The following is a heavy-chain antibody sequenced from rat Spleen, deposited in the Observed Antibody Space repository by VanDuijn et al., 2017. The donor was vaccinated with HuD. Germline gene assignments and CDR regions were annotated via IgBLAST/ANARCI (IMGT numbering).Heavy chain of an antibody. D-gene: IGHD2-1*01. CDR2: ITTGGVNT. V-gene: IGHV5S13*01. Sequence: EVKLVESGGGLVQPGRSLKLSCAASGFTFSNYGMAWVRQAPTKGLEWVASITTGGVNTYYRDSVKGRFTISRDTAQNILYLQMNSPRSEDTATYYCTRDSDIPTYFFDYWGQGVMVTVSS. CDR3: TRDSDIPTYFFDY. J-gene: IGHJ2*01. CDR1: GFTFSNYG.